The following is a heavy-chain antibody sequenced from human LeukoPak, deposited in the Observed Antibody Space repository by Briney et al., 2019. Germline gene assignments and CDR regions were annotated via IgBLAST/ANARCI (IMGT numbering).Heavy chain of an antibody. D-gene: IGHD5-18*01. CDR3: ARDLPIDTAMVESNGFDY. Sequence: GGSLRLSCAASGFTFSSYWMSWVRQAPGKGLEWVANIKQDGSEKYYVDSVRGRFTISRDNAKNSLYLQMNSLGAEDTAVYYCARDLPIDTAMVESNGFDYWGQGTLVTVSS. V-gene: IGHV3-7*01. CDR1: GFTFSSYW. J-gene: IGHJ4*02. CDR2: IKQDGSEK.